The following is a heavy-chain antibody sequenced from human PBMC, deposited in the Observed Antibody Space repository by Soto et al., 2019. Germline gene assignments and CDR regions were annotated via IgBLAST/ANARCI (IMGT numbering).Heavy chain of an antibody. CDR1: GYTLTELS. V-gene: IGHV1-24*01. CDR3: ATTFYCSGDSCYSDSWFDP. J-gene: IGHJ5*02. Sequence: ASVKVSCKVSGYTLTELSMHWVRQAPGKGLEWMGGFDPEDGETIYAQKFQGRVTMTEDTSTDTAYMELSSLRSEDTAVYYCATTFYCSGDSCYSDSWFDPWGQGTLVTVSS. D-gene: IGHD2-15*01. CDR2: FDPEDGET.